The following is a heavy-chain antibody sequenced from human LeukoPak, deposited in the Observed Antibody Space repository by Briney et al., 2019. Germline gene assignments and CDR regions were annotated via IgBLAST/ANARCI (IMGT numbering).Heavy chain of an antibody. Sequence: PSETLSLTCAVYGGSFSGYYWSWIRQPPGKGLEWIGEINHSGSTNYNPSLKSRVTISVDASKKQFSLKLSSVTAADTAVYYCVTYYFDSSGPKKNYWGQGTLVTVSS. CDR1: GGSFSGYY. J-gene: IGHJ4*02. CDR2: INHSGST. D-gene: IGHD3-22*01. CDR3: VTYYFDSSGPKKNY. V-gene: IGHV4-34*01.